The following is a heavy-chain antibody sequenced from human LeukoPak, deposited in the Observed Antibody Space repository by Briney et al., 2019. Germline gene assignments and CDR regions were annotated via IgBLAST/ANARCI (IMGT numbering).Heavy chain of an antibody. CDR2: ISSSSSYI. CDR1: GFTFSSYA. CDR3: ARVEMATIGDY. Sequence: PGGSLRLSCAASGFTFSSYAMHWVRQAPGKGLEWVSSISSSSSYIYYADSVKGRFTISRDNAKNSLYLQMNSLGAEDTAVYYCARVEMATIGDYWGQGTLVTVSS. J-gene: IGHJ4*02. V-gene: IGHV3-21*01. D-gene: IGHD5-24*01.